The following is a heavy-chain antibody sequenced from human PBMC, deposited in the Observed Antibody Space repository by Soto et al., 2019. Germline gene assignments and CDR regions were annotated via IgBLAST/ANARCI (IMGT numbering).Heavy chain of an antibody. CDR1: GFTFDDYA. D-gene: IGHD3-16*01. CDR2: ISWNSGSI. V-gene: IGHV3-9*01. CDR3: AKDRAAYIWGSSD. J-gene: IGHJ4*02. Sequence: VQLVESGGGLVQPGRSLRLSCAASGFTFDDYAMHWVRQAPGKGLEWVSGISWNSGSIGYADSVKGRFTISRDNAKNSLYLQMNSLRAEDTALYYCAKDRAAYIWGSSDWGQGTLVTVSS.